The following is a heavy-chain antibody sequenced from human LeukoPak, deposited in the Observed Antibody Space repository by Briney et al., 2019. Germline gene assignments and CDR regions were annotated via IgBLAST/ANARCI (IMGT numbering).Heavy chain of an antibody. CDR1: GGSINSYY. CDR3: AQTTGWPGFDL. CDR2: IYYSGST. J-gene: IGHJ4*02. V-gene: IGHV4-59*08. D-gene: IGHD6-19*01. Sequence: SETLSLTCTVSGGSINSYYWSWIRQPPGKGLEWIGYIYYSGSTNYNASLKSRVTISVDTSKNQFSLKLTSLTAADTAIYYCAQTTGWPGFDLWGPGALVTVSS.